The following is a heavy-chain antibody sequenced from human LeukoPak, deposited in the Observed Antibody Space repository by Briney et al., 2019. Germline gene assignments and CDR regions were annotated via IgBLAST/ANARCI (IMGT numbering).Heavy chain of an antibody. D-gene: IGHD3-10*01. CDR2: IYYSGST. J-gene: IGHJ3*02. V-gene: IGHV4-59*08. CDR1: GGSISGYY. Sequence: SETLSLTCSVSGGSISGYYWSWIRQPPGQGLEWIGYIYYSGSTNYNPSLKSRVIISRDTSKNQFSLNLSPVTAADTAVYYCASEPYGSGSFLGAFDIWGQGTMVTVSS. CDR3: ASEPYGSGSFLGAFDI.